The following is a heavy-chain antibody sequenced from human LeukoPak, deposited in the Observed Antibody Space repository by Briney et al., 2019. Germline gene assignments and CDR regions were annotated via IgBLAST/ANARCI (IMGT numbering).Heavy chain of an antibody. J-gene: IGHJ3*02. V-gene: IGHV1-69*05. CDR1: GYTFTSYG. D-gene: IGHD3-22*01. CDR2: ITPIFGTA. CDR3: ARDQKKSDSSGYYYDHDAFDI. Sequence: ASVKVSCKASGYTFTSYGISWVRQAPGQGLEWMGGITPIFGTANYPQKFQGRVTITTDETTSTAYMEVSSLRSEDTAVYYCARDQKKSDSSGYYYDHDAFDIWGQGTMVTVSS.